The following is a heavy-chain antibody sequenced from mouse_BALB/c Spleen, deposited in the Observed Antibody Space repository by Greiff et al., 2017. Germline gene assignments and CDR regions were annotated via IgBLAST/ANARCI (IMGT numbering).Heavy chain of an antibody. CDR2: ISSGSSTI. J-gene: IGHJ1*01. V-gene: IGHV5-17*02. CDR1: GFTFSSFG. CDR3: ARRGYDYLWYFDV. D-gene: IGHD2-4*01. Sequence: VQLQQSGGGLVQPGGSRKLSCAASGFTFSSFGMHWVRQAPEKGLEWVAYISSGSSTIYYADTVKGRFTISRDNPKNTLFLQMTSLRSEDTAMYYCARRGYDYLWYFDVWGAGTTVTVSS.